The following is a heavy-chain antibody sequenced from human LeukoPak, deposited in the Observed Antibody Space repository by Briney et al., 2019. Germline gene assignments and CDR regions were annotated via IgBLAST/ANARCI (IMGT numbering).Heavy chain of an antibody. V-gene: IGHV3-74*01. J-gene: IGHJ4*02. Sequence: GGSLRLSCAASGFTFSSYWMHWVRQAPGKGLVWVSRINKNGRSTTYADSVKGRFTISKDNAENTLYLHLSGLRGEDTALYYCARPKDSGDSVVAFDSWGQGTLVTVSS. CDR2: INKNGRST. CDR1: GFTFSSYW. D-gene: IGHD4-17*01. CDR3: ARPKDSGDSVVAFDS.